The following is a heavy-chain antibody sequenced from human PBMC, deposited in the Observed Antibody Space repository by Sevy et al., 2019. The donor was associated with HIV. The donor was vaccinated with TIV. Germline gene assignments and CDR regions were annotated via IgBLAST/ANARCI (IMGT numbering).Heavy chain of an antibody. J-gene: IGHJ4*02. V-gene: IGHV3-53*01. CDR2: KESGGQT. CDR1: GFSVSSYY. Sequence: GGSLRLSCAASGFSVSSYYMGWVRQAPGKGLEWVSTKESGGQTYYADSERGRFTIARDESANNLFLQLNNLRAEDTGVYYCARMTSTWSIDSWGQGTLVTVSS. CDR3: ARMTSTWSIDS.